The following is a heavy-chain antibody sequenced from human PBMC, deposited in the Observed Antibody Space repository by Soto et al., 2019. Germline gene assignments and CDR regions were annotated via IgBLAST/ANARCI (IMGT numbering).Heavy chain of an antibody. CDR3: ANDIIVIPGAKGLDY. CDR1: GYTSTNYG. D-gene: IGHD2-2*01. Sequence: ASVKVSCKASGYTSTNYGMHWVRQAPGQRLEWMGWINAGSGNTKYSQKFQGRITITRDTSASTVYMELSSLRSEDTAVYYCANDIIVIPGAKGLDYWAQGALVPVSS. J-gene: IGHJ4*02. V-gene: IGHV1-3*01. CDR2: INAGSGNT.